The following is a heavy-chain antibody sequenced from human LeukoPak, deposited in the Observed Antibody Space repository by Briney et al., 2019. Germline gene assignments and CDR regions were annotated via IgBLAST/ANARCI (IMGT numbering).Heavy chain of an antibody. J-gene: IGHJ4*02. Sequence: ASVKVSCKVSGYTLTELSMHWVRQAPGKGLEWMGGFDPEDGETIYAQKFQGRVTMTEDTSTDTAYMELSSLRSEDTAVYYCATVSVFRGPLDSWGQGTLVTVSS. CDR1: GYTLTELS. V-gene: IGHV1-24*01. CDR2: FDPEDGET. CDR3: ATVSVFRGPLDS. D-gene: IGHD3-3*01.